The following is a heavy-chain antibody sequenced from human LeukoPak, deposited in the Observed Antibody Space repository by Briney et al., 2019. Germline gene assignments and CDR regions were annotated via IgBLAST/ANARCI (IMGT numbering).Heavy chain of an antibody. CDR2: ITGSGGSI. D-gene: IGHD4-17*01. V-gene: IGHV3-23*01. CDR1: GFTFRLYV. CDR3: SHPSTPDYGGLDY. Sequence: GGSLRLSCAASGFTFRLYVMTWVPQAPGKGLEWFSAITGSGGSIYYADSVRGRFTISRDNSKNTLYLQMNSLRDEDTAVYYCSHPSTPDYGGLDYWGQGTLVTVSS. J-gene: IGHJ4*02.